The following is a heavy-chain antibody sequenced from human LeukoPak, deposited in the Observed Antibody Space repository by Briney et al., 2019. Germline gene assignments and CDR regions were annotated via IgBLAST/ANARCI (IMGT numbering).Heavy chain of an antibody. CDR3: ARDHYYGSSDYNSIDY. Sequence: SQTLSLTCAISGDSVSGNSAAWNWIRQSPSRGLEWLGRTYYRSKWYNDYAVSVKSRIRINADTSNNQYSLQPNSVTPEDTAVYYCARDHYYGSSDYNSIDYWGQGTLVTVSS. V-gene: IGHV6-1*01. CDR2: TYYRSKWYN. CDR1: GDSVSGNSAA. D-gene: IGHD3-22*01. J-gene: IGHJ4*02.